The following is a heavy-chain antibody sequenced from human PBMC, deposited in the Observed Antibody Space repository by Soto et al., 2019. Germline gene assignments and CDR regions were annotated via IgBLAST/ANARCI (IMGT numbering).Heavy chain of an antibody. CDR2: IYYSGST. V-gene: IGHV4-59*12. J-gene: IGHJ4*02. Sequence: SETLSLTCTVSGGSISSYYWSWIRQPPGKGLEWIGYIYYSGSTNYNPSLKSRVTISVDRSQNRFSLKLSSVTAADTAVYYCARSEATALDYWGQGTLVTVSS. CDR3: ARSEATALDY. CDR1: GGSISSYY.